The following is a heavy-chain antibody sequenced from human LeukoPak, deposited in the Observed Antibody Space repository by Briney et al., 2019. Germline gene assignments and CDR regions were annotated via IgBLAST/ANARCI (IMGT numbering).Heavy chain of an antibody. J-gene: IGHJ4*02. Sequence: PGGSLRLPCAASGFTFSSYSMNWVRQAPGKGLGWVSSISSSSSYIYYADSVKGRFTISRDNAKNSLYLQMNSLRAEDTAVYYCAREYPRPYYFDYWGQGTLVTVSS. CDR3: AREYPRPYYFDY. CDR1: GFTFSSYS. V-gene: IGHV3-21*01. CDR2: ISSSSSYI.